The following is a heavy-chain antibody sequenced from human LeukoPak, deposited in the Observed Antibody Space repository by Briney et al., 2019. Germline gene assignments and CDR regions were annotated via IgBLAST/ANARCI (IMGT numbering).Heavy chain of an antibody. V-gene: IGHV3-7*03. CDR1: GFTFSSYW. Sequence: PGGSLRLSCAASGFTFSSYWMSWVRQAPGKGLEWVAHIKQDGSEKYYVDSVKGRFTISRDNAKNSLYLQMNSLRAEDTAVYYCAKDPWSYYDSSGYYYEWGQGTLVTVSS. J-gene: IGHJ4*02. CDR3: AKDPWSYYDSSGYYYE. CDR2: IKQDGSEK. D-gene: IGHD3-22*01.